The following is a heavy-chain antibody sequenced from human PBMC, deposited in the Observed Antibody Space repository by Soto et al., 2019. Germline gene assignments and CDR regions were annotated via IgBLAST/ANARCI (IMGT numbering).Heavy chain of an antibody. CDR2: IRSKAYGGTT. CDR3: TRDWENIVVVPAAIEGDY. J-gene: IGHJ4*02. CDR1: GFTFGDYA. D-gene: IGHD2-2*02. V-gene: IGHV3-49*04. Sequence: GGSLRLSCTASGFTFGDYAMSWVRQAPGKGLEWVGFIRSKAYGGTTEYAASVKGRFTISRDDSKSIAYLQMNSLKTEDTAVYYCTRDWENIVVVPAAIEGDYWGQGTLVTVSS.